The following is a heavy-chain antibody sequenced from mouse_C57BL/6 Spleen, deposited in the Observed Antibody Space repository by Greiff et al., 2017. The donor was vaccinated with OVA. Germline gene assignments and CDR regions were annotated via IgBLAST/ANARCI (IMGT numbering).Heavy chain of an antibody. Sequence: VQLQQSGAELARPGASVKLSCKASGYTFPSYGINWVKQRPGQGLEWIGEIYPGGGNTYYNEKFKGKATLTADKSSSTAYMGLSSLTSEDSAVYVGAIGDDSRSPGYFDVWGTGTTVTVSS. CDR2: IYPGGGNT. V-gene: IGHV1-81*01. CDR1: GYTFPSYG. D-gene: IGHD2-12*01. CDR3: AIGDDSRSPGYFDV. J-gene: IGHJ1*03.